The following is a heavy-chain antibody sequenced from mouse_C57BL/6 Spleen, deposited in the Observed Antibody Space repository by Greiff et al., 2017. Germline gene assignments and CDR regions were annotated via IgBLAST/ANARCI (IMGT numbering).Heavy chain of an antibody. CDR3: ARREFMATVVAPCDY. Sequence: VQLQQSGAELVKPGASVKISCKASGYAFSSYWMNWVKQRPGQGLEWIGQIYPGDGDTNYNGKFKGKATLTADKSSSTAYMQLSSLTSEDSAVYVCARREFMATVVAPCDYWGQGTTLTVSA. D-gene: IGHD1-1*01. CDR2: IYPGDGDT. V-gene: IGHV1-80*01. J-gene: IGHJ2*01. CDR1: GYAFSSYW.